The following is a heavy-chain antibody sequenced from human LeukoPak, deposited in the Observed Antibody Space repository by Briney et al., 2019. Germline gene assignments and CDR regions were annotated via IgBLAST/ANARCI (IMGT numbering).Heavy chain of an antibody. CDR3: ARATGLDGDYGYYFDY. CDR1: GGTFSSYT. D-gene: IGHD4-17*01. CDR2: IIPILGIA. V-gene: IGHV1-69*02. J-gene: IGHJ4*02. Sequence: GASVKVSCTASGGTFSSYTISWVRQAPGQGLEWMGRIIPILGIANYAQEFQGRVTITADKSTSTAYMELSSLRSEDTAVYYCARATGLDGDYGYYFDYWGQGTLVTVSS.